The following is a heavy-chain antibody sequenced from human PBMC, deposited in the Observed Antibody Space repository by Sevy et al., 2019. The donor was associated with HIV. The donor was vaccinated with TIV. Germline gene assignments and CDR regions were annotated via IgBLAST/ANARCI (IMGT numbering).Heavy chain of an antibody. Sequence: GGSLRLSCAASGFSFSNYAMGWVRQTPGKGLEWFSAITDGGGDTNHEDSVKGRFTISRDNSKNVLFLQMNSLRADDTALYYCAKGSAASRPYYFDYWGQGTLVTVSS. CDR1: GFSFSNYA. D-gene: IGHD2-2*01. J-gene: IGHJ4*02. CDR2: ITDGGGDT. CDR3: AKGSAASRPYYFDY. V-gene: IGHV3-23*01.